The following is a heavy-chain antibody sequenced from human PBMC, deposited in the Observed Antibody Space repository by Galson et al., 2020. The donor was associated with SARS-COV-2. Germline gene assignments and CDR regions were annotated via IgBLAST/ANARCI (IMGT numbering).Heavy chain of an antibody. CDR2: IYYSGST. D-gene: IGHD1-26*01. Sequence: SETLSLTCTVSGGSISSSSYYWGWIRQPPGKGLEWIGSIYYSGSTYYNPSLKSRVTISVDTSKNQFSLKLSSVTAADTAVYYCARHGTSGSNDAFDIWGQGTMVTVSS. V-gene: IGHV4-39*01. CDR3: ARHGTSGSNDAFDI. J-gene: IGHJ3*02. CDR1: GGSISSSSYY.